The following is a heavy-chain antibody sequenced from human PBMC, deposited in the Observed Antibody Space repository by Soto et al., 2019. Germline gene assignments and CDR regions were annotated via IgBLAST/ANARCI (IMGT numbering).Heavy chain of an antibody. Sequence: GASVKVSCKASGYTFTGYYMHWVRQAPGQGLEWMGWINPNSGGTNYAQKFQGRVTMTRDTSISTAYMELSRLRSDDTAVYYCARGQYDFWSGYPSNWFDPWGQGTLVTVSS. CDR3: ARGQYDFWSGYPSNWFDP. V-gene: IGHV1-2*02. CDR2: INPNSGGT. D-gene: IGHD3-3*01. J-gene: IGHJ5*02. CDR1: GYTFTGYY.